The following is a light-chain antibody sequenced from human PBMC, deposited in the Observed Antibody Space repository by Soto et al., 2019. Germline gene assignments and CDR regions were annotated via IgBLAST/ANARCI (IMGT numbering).Light chain of an antibody. CDR2: KAS. CDR1: QSITRW. CDR3: QQCISYPFT. J-gene: IGKJ2*01. Sequence: DIQMTQSPSTLSASVGDRVTITCRAIQSITRWLAWYQQKPGNAPKLLVSKASILDGGVPLRFSGSGSGTEFTLTISSLQPDDFATYYCQQCISYPFTFGQGHKLDI. V-gene: IGKV1-5*03.